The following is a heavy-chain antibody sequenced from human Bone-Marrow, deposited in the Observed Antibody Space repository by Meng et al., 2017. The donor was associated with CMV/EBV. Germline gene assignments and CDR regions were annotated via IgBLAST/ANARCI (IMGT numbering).Heavy chain of an antibody. CDR2: ISSNGGST. CDR1: GFTFSSYS. J-gene: IGHJ2*01. D-gene: IGHD7-27*01. CDR3: ARELANWGSRYFDL. V-gene: IGHV3-64*02. Sequence: GGSLRLSCAASGFTFSSYSMNWVRQAPGKGLEYVSAISSNGGSTYYADSVKGRFTISRDNSKNTLYLQMDSLRAEDMAVYYCARELANWGSRYFDLWGRGTLVTVSS.